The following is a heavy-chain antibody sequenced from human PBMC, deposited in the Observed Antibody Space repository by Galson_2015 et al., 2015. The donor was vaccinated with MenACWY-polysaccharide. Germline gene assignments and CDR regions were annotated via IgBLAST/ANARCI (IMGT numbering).Heavy chain of an antibody. D-gene: IGHD3-22*01. Sequence: SLRLSCAASGFTFSSYEMNWVRQAPGKGLEWGSYISSSGSTIYYADSVKGRFTISRDNAKNSLYLQMNSLRSEDTAVYYCARSSDWYYDSSGYFGKDAFDIWGQGTMVTVSS. V-gene: IGHV3-48*03. CDR2: ISSSGSTI. CDR1: GFTFSSYE. CDR3: ARSSDWYYDSSGYFGKDAFDI. J-gene: IGHJ3*02.